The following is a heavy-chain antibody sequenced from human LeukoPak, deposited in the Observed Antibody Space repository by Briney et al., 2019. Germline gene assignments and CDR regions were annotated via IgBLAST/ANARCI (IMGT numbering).Heavy chain of an antibody. CDR1: GGTFSNNA. J-gene: IGHJ4*02. CDR2: IIPILGIT. Sequence: SVKVSCKVSGGTFSNNAISWVRQAPGQGLEWMGRIIPILGITDYAQKFQGRVTITADKSTSTAYMELGSLGSEDTAVYYCVGLIPYYFDYWGQGTLVTVSS. CDR3: VGLIPYYFDY. D-gene: IGHD3-16*01. V-gene: IGHV1-69*04.